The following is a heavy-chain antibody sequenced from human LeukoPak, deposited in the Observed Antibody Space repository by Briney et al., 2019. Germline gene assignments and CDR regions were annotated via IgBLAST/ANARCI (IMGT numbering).Heavy chain of an antibody. Sequence: GGSLRLSCAASGFTFSSYGMHWVRQAPGKGLDWMAVISNDGSKKYYADSVKGRLTISRDNSKNTLSLQVSSLRTEDTAVYYCAKDRYSYAFEYSDSWGQGTLVTVSS. J-gene: IGHJ4*02. CDR3: AKDRYSYAFEYSDS. V-gene: IGHV3-30*18. D-gene: IGHD5-18*01. CDR2: ISNDGSKK. CDR1: GFTFSSYG.